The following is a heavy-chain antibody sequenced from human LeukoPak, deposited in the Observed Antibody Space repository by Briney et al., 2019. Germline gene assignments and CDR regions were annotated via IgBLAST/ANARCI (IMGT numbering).Heavy chain of an antibody. J-gene: IGHJ5*02. V-gene: IGHV4-59*12. CDR3: ARGESDGFDP. Sequence: SETLSLTCTVSGGSISSYSWSWIRQPPGKGLEWIGYIYYSGSTNYNPSLKSRVTISVDTSKNQFSLKLSSVTAADTAVYYCARGESDGFDPWGQGTLVTVSS. CDR2: IYYSGST. CDR1: GGSISSYS.